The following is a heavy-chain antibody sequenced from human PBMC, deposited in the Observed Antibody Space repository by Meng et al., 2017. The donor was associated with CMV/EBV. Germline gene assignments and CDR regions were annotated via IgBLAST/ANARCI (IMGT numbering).Heavy chain of an antibody. V-gene: IGHV1-69*10. CDR3: ARGRWGYGSGSYYNNYYYYGMDV. CDR1: GGTFSSYA. CDR2: IIPILGIA. D-gene: IGHD3-10*01. Sequence: SVKVSCKASGGTFSSYAISWVRQAPGHGLEWMGGIIPILGIANYAQKFQGRVTITADKSTSTAYMELSSLRSEDTAVYYCARGRWGYGSGSYYNNYYYYGMDVWGQGTTVTVSS. J-gene: IGHJ6*02.